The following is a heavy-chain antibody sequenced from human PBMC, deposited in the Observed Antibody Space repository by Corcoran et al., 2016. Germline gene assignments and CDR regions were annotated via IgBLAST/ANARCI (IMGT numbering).Heavy chain of an antibody. CDR1: GFTFSSYG. V-gene: IGHV3-33*01. J-gene: IGHJ4*02. Sequence: QVQLVESGGGVVQPGRSLRLSCAASGFTFSSYGMHWVRQAPGKGLEWVAVIWYDGSNKYYADSVTGRFTISRDNSKNTLYLQMNSLRAEETEVYYWARGYYYDSSGYPPDLDYWGQGTLVTVSS. CDR3: ARGYYYDSSGYPPDLDY. CDR2: IWYDGSNK. D-gene: IGHD3-22*01.